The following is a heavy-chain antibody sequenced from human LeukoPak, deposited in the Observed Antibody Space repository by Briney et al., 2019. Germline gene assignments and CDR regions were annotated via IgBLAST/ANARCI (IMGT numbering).Heavy chain of an antibody. CDR1: GFTLSSYW. D-gene: IGHD3-10*01. CDR2: INSDGSST. J-gene: IGHJ4*02. V-gene: IGHV3-74*01. CDR3: ARRVENYYGSEEVGYFDY. Sequence: PGVSQRLSCAASGFTLSSYWMHWVRQAPGKGLVWVSRINSDGSSTSYADSVKGRFTISRDNAKNTLYLQMNGLRAEDTAVYYRARRVENYYGSEEVGYFDYWGQETLVTVSS.